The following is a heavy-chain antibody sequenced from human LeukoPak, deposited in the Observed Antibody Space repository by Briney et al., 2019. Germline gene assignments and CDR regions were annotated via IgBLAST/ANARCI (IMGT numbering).Heavy chain of an antibody. CDR3: ARVPYYYGSGTEYWYFDL. Sequence: SETLSLTCTVSGGSVSSGSYYWSWIRQPPEKGLEWIGYIYYSGSTNYNPSLKSRVTISVDTSKNQFSLKLSSVTAADTAVYYCARVPYYYGSGTEYWYFDLWGRGTLVTVSS. CDR2: IYYSGST. CDR1: GGSVSSGSYY. D-gene: IGHD3-10*01. V-gene: IGHV4-61*01. J-gene: IGHJ2*01.